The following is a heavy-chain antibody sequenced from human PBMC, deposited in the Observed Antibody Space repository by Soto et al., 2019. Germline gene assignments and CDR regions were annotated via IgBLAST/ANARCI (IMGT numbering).Heavy chain of an antibody. V-gene: IGHV1-18*04. CDR1: GYTFTIYG. CDR2: ISGYNGNT. J-gene: IGHJ4*02. CDR3: GRVDYYDSSGYCGY. D-gene: IGHD3-22*01. Sequence: QVQLVQSGAEVKKPGASVKVSYKASGYTFTIYGISWVRQAPGQGLEWMGWISGYNGNTDYAQNLQDRVTLTTDASTSSVYTQLRSLRSDDTAVYYCGRVDYYDSSGYCGYWGQGTLITVSS.